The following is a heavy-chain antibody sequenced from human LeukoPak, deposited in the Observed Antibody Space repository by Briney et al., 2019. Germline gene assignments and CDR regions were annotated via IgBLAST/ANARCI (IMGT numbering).Heavy chain of an antibody. CDR2: IKQDGSDT. D-gene: IGHD2-2*01. J-gene: IGHJ4*02. Sequence: GGSLRLSCAASGFTFSSYWMSWVRQAAENGLEWLANIKQDGSDTYYVDSVKGRFTISRDNAKNSLYLQMNSLRAEDTAVYYCARARYCSSTSCLIYFDYWGQGTLVTVSS. V-gene: IGHV3-7*01. CDR1: GFTFSSYW. CDR3: ARARYCSSTSCLIYFDY.